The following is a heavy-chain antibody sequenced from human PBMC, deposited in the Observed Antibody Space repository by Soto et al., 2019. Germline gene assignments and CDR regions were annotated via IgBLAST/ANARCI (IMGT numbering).Heavy chain of an antibody. Sequence: SETLSLTCTVSGGSISTYYWSWIRQPPGKGLEWIGYIYYSGSTNYNPSLKSRVTISIDTSKNQFSLKLSSVTAADTALYYCARGEDTAVAGLWDHWGQGTLVTVSS. CDR1: GGSISTYY. J-gene: IGHJ4*02. CDR3: ARGEDTAVAGLWDH. D-gene: IGHD6-19*01. V-gene: IGHV4-59*01. CDR2: IYYSGST.